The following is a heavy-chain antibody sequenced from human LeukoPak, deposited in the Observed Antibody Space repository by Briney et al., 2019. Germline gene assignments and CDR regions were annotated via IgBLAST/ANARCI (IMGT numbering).Heavy chain of an antibody. CDR2: ISSSSSTI. D-gene: IGHD6-19*01. Sequence: GGSLRLSCAASGFSFDHYAMSWVRQAPGKGREWVSYISSSSSTIYYADSVKGRFTISRDNAKNSLHVQMSSLRAEDTAVYYCARDRSSGWPGTFDYWGQGTLVTVSS. CDR1: GFSFDHYA. V-gene: IGHV3-48*01. CDR3: ARDRSSGWPGTFDY. J-gene: IGHJ4*02.